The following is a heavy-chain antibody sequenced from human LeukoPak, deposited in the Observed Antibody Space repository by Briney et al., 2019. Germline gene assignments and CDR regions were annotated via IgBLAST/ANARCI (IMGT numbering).Heavy chain of an antibody. CDR3: AKGRSGWLPFDY. J-gene: IGHJ4*02. CDR2: IWYDGSNK. Sequence: GGSLRLSCAASGFTFSSYGMRWVRQAPGKGLEWVAVIWYDGSNKYYADSVKGRFTISRDNSKNTLYLQMNSLRAEDTAVYYCAKGRSGWLPFDYWGQGTLVTVSS. V-gene: IGHV3-33*06. D-gene: IGHD6-19*01. CDR1: GFTFSSYG.